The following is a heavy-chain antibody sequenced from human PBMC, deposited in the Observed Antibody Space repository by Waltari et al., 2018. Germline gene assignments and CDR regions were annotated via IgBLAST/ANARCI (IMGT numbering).Heavy chain of an antibody. V-gene: IGHV3-30*07. Sequence: QVQLVESGGGVVQPGRSLRLACVASGFTFNIYTMHWVRQAPGKGLEWVAVISNDGIKTSYAESVRGRFTISRDNSKNTLDLQMNSVRADDTAVYYCAGRLPQVNYFDYWGLGTLVTVSS. J-gene: IGHJ4*02. CDR3: AGRLPQVNYFDY. CDR2: ISNDGIKT. CDR1: GFTFNIYT.